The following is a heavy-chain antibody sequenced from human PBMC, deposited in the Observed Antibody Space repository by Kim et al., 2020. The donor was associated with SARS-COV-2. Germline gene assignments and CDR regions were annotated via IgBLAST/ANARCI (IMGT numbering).Heavy chain of an antibody. J-gene: IGHJ6*02. D-gene: IGHD6-13*01. Sequence: KFQGSVTMTRDTSPSTVYMELRSLRSEDTAVYYCARESSSSWHRYYGMDVWGQGTTVTVSS. CDR3: ARESSSSWHRYYGMDV. V-gene: IGHV1-46*01.